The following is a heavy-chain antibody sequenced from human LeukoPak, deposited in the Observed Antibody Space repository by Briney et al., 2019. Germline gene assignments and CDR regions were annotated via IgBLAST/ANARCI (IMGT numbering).Heavy chain of an antibody. D-gene: IGHD2-2*01. Sequence: GSLRLSCAASGFTFSSYAMSWVRQAPGKGLEWVAVISYDGSNKYYADSVKGRFTISRDNSKNTLYLQMNSLRAEDTAVYYCAKGSVVPAAPLDYWGQGTLVTVSS. CDR1: GFTFSSYA. CDR2: ISYDGSNK. J-gene: IGHJ4*02. CDR3: AKGSVVPAAPLDY. V-gene: IGHV3-30*18.